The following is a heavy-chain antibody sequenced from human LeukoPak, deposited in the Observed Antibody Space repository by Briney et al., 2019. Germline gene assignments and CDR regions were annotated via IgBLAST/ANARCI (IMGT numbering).Heavy chain of an antibody. CDR1: GFTFSSYG. Sequence: GGSLRLSCAASGFTFSSYGMHWVRQAPGKGLEWVAFIRYDGSNKYYADSVKGRFTISRDNSKNTLYLQMNSLRAEDTAVYYCAREDGTVWFGESWSLDYWGQGTLVTVSS. CDR3: AREDGTVWFGESWSLDY. J-gene: IGHJ4*02. CDR2: IRYDGSNK. D-gene: IGHD3-10*01. V-gene: IGHV3-30*02.